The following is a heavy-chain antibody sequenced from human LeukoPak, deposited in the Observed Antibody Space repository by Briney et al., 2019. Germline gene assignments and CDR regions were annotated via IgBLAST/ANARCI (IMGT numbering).Heavy chain of an antibody. D-gene: IGHD2-15*01. CDR3: ARMGHCSGGSCYPVYAFDI. Sequence: GASVKVSCKASGYTFTSYDINWVRQATGQGLEWMGWMNPNSGNTGYAQKFQGRVTMTRNTSISTAYMELSSLRSEDTAVYYCARMGHCSGGSCYPVYAFDIWGQGTMVTVSS. V-gene: IGHV1-8*01. J-gene: IGHJ3*02. CDR1: GYTFTSYD. CDR2: MNPNSGNT.